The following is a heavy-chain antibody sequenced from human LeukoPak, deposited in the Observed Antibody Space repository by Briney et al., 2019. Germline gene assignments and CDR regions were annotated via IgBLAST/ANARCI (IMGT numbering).Heavy chain of an antibody. Sequence: SETLSLTCSVSGGSMNSYYWSWIRQSPGKGLEWIGYIYYSGSTNYNPSLKSRVTISVDTSKNQFSLKLSSVTAADTALYYCAKDIPPSRATLGGAQSDAFDIWGQGTMVTVSS. CDR2: IYYSGST. J-gene: IGHJ3*02. V-gene: IGHV4-59*12. CDR1: GGSMNSYY. D-gene: IGHD5-12*01. CDR3: AKDIPPSRATLGGAQSDAFDI.